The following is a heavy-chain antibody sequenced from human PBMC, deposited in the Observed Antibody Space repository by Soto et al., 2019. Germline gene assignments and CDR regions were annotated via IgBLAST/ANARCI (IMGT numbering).Heavy chain of an antibody. D-gene: IGHD3-22*01. J-gene: IGHJ4*02. CDR2: ISGDGSGT. CDR3: ARGSSGSKFDF. V-gene: IGHV3-74*01. Sequence: GGSLRLSCAASGFTFSTYWMHWVRQAPGKGLVWVSRISGDGSGTSYADSVKGRFTISRDNAKNTLFLQMNSLRAEDTAVYFCARGSSGSKFDFWVQGTPVTVSS. CDR1: GFTFSTYW.